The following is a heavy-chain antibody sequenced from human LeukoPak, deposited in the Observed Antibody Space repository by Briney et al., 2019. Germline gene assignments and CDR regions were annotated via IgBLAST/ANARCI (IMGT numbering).Heavy chain of an antibody. CDR2: IYYRGST. CDR1: GPSISTYN. D-gene: IGHD6-13*01. J-gene: IGHJ4*02. Sequence: PSQTLSLTCPVNGPSISTYNWSWIRPPPGQGLQWTGYIYYRGSTNYNPSLKSRVTISVDTSKNQFSLKLSSVTAADPAVYYCARDSSFSWAYYFDYWCQGTLVTVSS. CDR3: ARDSSFSWAYYFDY. V-gene: IGHV4-59*01.